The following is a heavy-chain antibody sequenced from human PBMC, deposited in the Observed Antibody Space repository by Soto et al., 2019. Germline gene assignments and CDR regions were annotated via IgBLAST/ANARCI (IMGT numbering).Heavy chain of an antibody. CDR2: INPNSGGT. J-gene: IGHJ3*02. CDR1: GYTFTGYY. CDR3: ARDLYYYDSRGSYYIDAFDI. V-gene: IGHV1-2*02. D-gene: IGHD3-22*01. Sequence: ASVKVSCKASGYTFTGYYMHWVRQAPGQGLEWMGWINPNSGGTNYAQKFQGRVTMTRDTSISTAYMELSRLRSDDTAVYYCARDLYYYDSRGSYYIDAFDICGQVRMVTGS.